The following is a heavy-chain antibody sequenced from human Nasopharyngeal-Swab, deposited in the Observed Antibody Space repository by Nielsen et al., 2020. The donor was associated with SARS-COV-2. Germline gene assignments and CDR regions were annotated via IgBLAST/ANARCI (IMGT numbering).Heavy chain of an antibody. CDR3: VRDRVWCDY. J-gene: IGHJ4*02. CDR1: GYRFISYY. Sequence: APVKVSCKASGYRFISYYLNWVRQAPGQGLEWMGSINPNTYDTNYAQKFQGRITLTRDPSTSTVYMELSSLRSEDTAIYYCVRDRVWCDYWGQGTLVTVSS. D-gene: IGHD3-16*01. CDR2: INPNTYDT. V-gene: IGHV1-46*01.